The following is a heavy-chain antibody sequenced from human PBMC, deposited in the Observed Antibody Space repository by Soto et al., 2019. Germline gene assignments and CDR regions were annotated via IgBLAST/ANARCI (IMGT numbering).Heavy chain of an antibody. V-gene: IGHV4-59*12. CDR2: IYYSGST. Sequence: SETLSLTSTVSGGSISSYYWSWIRQPPGKGLEWIGYIYYSGSTNYNPSLKSRVTISVDTSKNQFSLKLTSVTAVDTAVYYCARDKITGLFDYGGQGTLVTVSS. CDR3: ARDKITGLFDY. D-gene: IGHD2-8*02. CDR1: GGSISSYY. J-gene: IGHJ4*02.